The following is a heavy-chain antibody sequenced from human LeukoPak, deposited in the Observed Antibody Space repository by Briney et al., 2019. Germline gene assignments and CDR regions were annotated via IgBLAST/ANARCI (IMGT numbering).Heavy chain of an antibody. J-gene: IGHJ6*03. Sequence: GGSLRLSCAASGFTFSNYWMHWVRQVPGKGLVWVSRINDDGSATFYADSVKGRFTISRDNAKNTLFLQINSLRAEDTAVYYCARPFTDYGSGIMYYYYMDVWGKGTTVTISS. V-gene: IGHV3-74*01. CDR1: GFTFSNYW. CDR3: ARPFTDYGSGIMYYYYMDV. D-gene: IGHD3-10*01. CDR2: INDDGSAT.